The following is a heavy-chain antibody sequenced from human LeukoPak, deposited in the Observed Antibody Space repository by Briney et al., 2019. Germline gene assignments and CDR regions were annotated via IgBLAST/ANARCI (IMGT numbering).Heavy chain of an antibody. Sequence: GGSLRLSCAASGFTFSSYGMHWVRQAPGKGLEWVAVISYDGSNKYYADSVKGRFTISRDNSKNTLYLQMNSLRAEDTAVYYCAKADHVYYFDYWGQGTLVTVSS. CDR1: GFTFSSYG. J-gene: IGHJ4*02. V-gene: IGHV3-30*18. CDR3: AKADHVYYFDY. CDR2: ISYDGSNK. D-gene: IGHD1-14*01.